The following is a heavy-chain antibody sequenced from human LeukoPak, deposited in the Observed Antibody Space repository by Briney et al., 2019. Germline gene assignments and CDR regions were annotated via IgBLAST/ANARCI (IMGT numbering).Heavy chain of an antibody. Sequence: SETLSLTCSVSGYSFTGGHYWGWIRQPPGKGLEWIANIYHTGSAHYNPSLKSRVTISVDTSKNQFSLKLSSVTAADTAVYYCARYCTSTTCILRGFDYWGQGTLVTVSS. CDR2: IYHTGSA. J-gene: IGHJ4*02. CDR3: ARYCTSTTCILRGFDY. CDR1: GYSFTGGHY. V-gene: IGHV4-38-2*01. D-gene: IGHD2-2*01.